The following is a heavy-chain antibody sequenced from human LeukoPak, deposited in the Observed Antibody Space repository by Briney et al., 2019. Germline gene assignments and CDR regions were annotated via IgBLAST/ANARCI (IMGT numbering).Heavy chain of an antibody. CDR3: ARINKYDFWSGYDSTYYFDY. D-gene: IGHD3-3*01. CDR2: IVVVSDNT. CDR1: GFTFISYA. V-gene: IGHV1-58*02. J-gene: IGHJ4*02. Sequence: GASVKVSCKASGFTFISYAIQWVRQARGQRLEWIGWIVVVSDNTNYAQKFQERVTITWDMSTTTAYMELSSLRSEDAAVYYCARINKYDFWSGYDSTYYFDYWGQGTLVTVSS.